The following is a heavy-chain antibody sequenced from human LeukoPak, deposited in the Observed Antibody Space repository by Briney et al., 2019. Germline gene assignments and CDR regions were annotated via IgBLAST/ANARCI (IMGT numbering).Heavy chain of an antibody. V-gene: IGHV3-74*01. CDR2: INPDGSTT. CDR3: ASDVAYKFDY. J-gene: IGHJ4*02. CDR1: GFPFSRDS. D-gene: IGHD5-24*01. Sequence: GGSLRLSCAASGFPFSRDSMHWVRQSPGKGLVWLPRINPDGSTTNYADSVKGRFTIARDNAKNTLYLQMNSLRDEDTAVYYCASDVAYKFDYWGQGTLVTISS.